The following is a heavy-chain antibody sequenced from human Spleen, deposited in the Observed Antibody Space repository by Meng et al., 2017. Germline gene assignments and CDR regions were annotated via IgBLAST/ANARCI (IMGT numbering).Heavy chain of an antibody. V-gene: IGHV4-4*07. Sequence: QVQLQESGPGLVKPSETLSLTCTVSGGSISSYYWSWIRQPAGKGLEWIGRTYVGGSTDYNPSLRSRATVSVDTSKNQISLRLASVTAADTAVYFCARGSAGDYYFDSWGQGTVVTVSS. CDR2: TYVGGST. J-gene: IGHJ4*02. CDR3: ARGSAGDYYFDS. CDR1: GGSISSYY. D-gene: IGHD4-17*01.